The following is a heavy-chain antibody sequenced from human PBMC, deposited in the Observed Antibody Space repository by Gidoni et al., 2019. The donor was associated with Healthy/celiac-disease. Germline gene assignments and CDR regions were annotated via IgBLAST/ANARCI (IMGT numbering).Heavy chain of an antibody. Sequence: QVQLQQWGAGLLKPSETLSLTCAVYGGSFSGYYWSWIRQPPGKGLEWIGEINHSGSTNYNPSLKSRVTISVDTSKNQFSLKLSSVTAADTAVYYCARAGLLLWFGIDAFDIWGQGTMVTVSS. D-gene: IGHD3-10*01. CDR1: GGSFSGYY. V-gene: IGHV4-34*01. CDR3: ARAGLLLWFGIDAFDI. J-gene: IGHJ3*02. CDR2: INHSGST.